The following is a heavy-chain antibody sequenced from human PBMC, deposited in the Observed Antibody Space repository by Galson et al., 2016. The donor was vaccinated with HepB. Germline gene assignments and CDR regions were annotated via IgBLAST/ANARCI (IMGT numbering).Heavy chain of an antibody. CDR3: AKEGGSGSPWAFDI. D-gene: IGHD3-10*01. J-gene: IGHJ3*02. CDR1: GFTFSDYY. V-gene: IGHV3-11*01. CDR2: ISGSGSTI. Sequence: SLRLSCAASGFTFSDYYMTWIRQTPGKGLEWVSFISGSGSTIYYADSMKGRFTISRDNPKNSLYLQMNSLGAEDTAVYYCAKEGGSGSPWAFDIWGQGTMVTVFS.